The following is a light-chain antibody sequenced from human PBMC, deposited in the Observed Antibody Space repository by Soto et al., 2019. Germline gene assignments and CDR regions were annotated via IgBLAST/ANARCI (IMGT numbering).Light chain of an antibody. CDR1: QIVSNY. CDR2: DAS. V-gene: IGKV3-11*01. CDR3: QQRRNCPLT. Sequence: EIVLTQSPATLSLSPGDRATLSCRASQIVSNYLAWYQQKRGQAPRLLIYDASNRATGIPARFSGSGSGTDFTLTIISLEPEDFALYYCQQRRNCPLTFGGGTKVEIK. J-gene: IGKJ4*01.